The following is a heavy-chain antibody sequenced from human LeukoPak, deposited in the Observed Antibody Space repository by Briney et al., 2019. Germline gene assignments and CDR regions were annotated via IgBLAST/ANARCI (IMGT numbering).Heavy chain of an antibody. CDR1: GFTFSSYS. V-gene: IGHV3-21*01. D-gene: IGHD6-19*01. Sequence: PGGSLRLSCAASGFTFSSYSMNWVRQAPGKGLEWVSSISSSSSYIYYADSVKGRFTISRDNAKNSLYLQMNSLRAEDTAVYYCARGVEQWPYYFDYWGQGTLVTVS. CDR2: ISSSSSYI. CDR3: ARGVEQWPYYFDY. J-gene: IGHJ4*02.